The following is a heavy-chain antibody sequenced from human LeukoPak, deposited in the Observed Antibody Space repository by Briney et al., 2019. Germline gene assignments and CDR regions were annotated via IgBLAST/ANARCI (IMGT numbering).Heavy chain of an antibody. CDR1: GFTFSSYG. Sequence: PGGSLRLSCAASGFTFSSYGMSWVRQAPGKGLEWVSAISGSGGRTDYADSVKVRFTISRDNSKNTLYLQMNSLRAEDTAVYYCAKGGRAGGSITLIRGVRNYYYYMDVWGTGTTVTISS. D-gene: IGHD3-10*01. CDR2: ISGSGGRT. J-gene: IGHJ6*03. CDR3: AKGGRAGGSITLIRGVRNYYYYMDV. V-gene: IGHV3-23*01.